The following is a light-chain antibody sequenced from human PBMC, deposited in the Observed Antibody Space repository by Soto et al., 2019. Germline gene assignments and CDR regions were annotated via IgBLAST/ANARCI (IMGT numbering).Light chain of an antibody. Sequence: EIVLTQSPGTLSLSPGERATLSCRASQSVSSSYLSWYQQKPGQAPRLLIYGASSRATGIPDRFSGSWSGTDFTLTINRLEPEDFAVYYCHQYGGSPRTLGQGTKVEIK. J-gene: IGKJ1*01. CDR3: HQYGGSPRT. CDR2: GAS. CDR1: QSVSSSY. V-gene: IGKV3-20*01.